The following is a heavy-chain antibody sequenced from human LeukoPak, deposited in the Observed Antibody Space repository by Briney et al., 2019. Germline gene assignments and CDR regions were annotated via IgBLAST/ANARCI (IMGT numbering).Heavy chain of an antibody. V-gene: IGHV1-18*01. D-gene: IGHD4-17*01. CDR1: GYTFTSYG. CDR3: ARAGATVTSHFDC. CDR2: ISAYNGNT. J-gene: IGHJ4*02. Sequence: ASVKVSCKASGYTFTSYGISWVRQAPGQGLEWMGWISAYNGNTNYAQKFQGGVTMTTDTSTSTAYMELRSLTSDDTAVYYCARAGATVTSHFDCWGQGTLVTVSS.